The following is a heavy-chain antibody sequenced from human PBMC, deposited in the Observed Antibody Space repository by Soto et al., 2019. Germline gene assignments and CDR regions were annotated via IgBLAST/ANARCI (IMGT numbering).Heavy chain of an antibody. V-gene: IGHV3-48*01. CDR1: GFTFSTYS. Sequence: EVQVVESGGGLVQPGGSLRLSCAASGFTFSTYSMNWVRQAPGKGLEWVSYISSTGNTIYYPDSVKCRFTISRDTAKKSLYLQMNSSRAEDTAVYYCSRSGYFDYWGQGTLVTVSS. D-gene: IGHD2-8*02. CDR3: SRSGYFDY. CDR2: ISSTGNTI. J-gene: IGHJ4*02.